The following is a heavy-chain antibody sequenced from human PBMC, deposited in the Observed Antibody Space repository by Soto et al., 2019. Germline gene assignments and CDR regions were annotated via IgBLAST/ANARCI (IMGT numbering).Heavy chain of an antibody. CDR1: GFTFSSYA. V-gene: IGHV3-23*01. Sequence: EVQLLESGGGLVQPGGSLRLSCAASGFTFSSYAMSWVRQAPGKGLEWVSAISGSGGSTYYADSVKGRFTISRDNSKNTLYLQINSLRAEDTAVYYCAKGGSSGWYSPYGYWGQGTLVTVSS. CDR2: ISGSGGST. J-gene: IGHJ4*02. D-gene: IGHD6-19*01. CDR3: AKGGSSGWYSPYGY.